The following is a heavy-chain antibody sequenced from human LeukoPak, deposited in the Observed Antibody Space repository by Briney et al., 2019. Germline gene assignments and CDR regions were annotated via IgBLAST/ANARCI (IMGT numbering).Heavy chain of an antibody. D-gene: IGHD3-22*01. CDR2: IHSGGTI. V-gene: IGHV3-66*01. J-gene: IGHJ4*02. CDR3: ARVISWGYYDSSGYYTDY. Sequence: GGSLRLSCAASGFTLSDYYMSWVRQAPGKGLEWVSLIHSGGTIYYTDSVKGRFTISRDNSKNSLYLQMNSLRAEDTAVYYCARVISWGYYDSSGYYTDYWGQGTLVTVSS. CDR1: GFTLSDYY.